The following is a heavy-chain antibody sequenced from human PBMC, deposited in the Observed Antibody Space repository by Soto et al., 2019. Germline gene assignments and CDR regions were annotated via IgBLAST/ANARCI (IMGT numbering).Heavy chain of an antibody. Sequence: SETLSLACTVSGGSISSYYWSWIRQPPGKGLEWIGYIYYSGSTNYNPSLKSRVTISVDTSKNQFSLKLSSVTAADTAVYYCARAFVCSYGSRHPWGMHVWGQAIMVTGSS. D-gene: IGHD2-15*01. CDR1: GGSISSYY. V-gene: IGHV4-59*01. J-gene: IGHJ6*02. CDR3: ARAFVCSYGSRHPWGMHV. CDR2: IYYSGST.